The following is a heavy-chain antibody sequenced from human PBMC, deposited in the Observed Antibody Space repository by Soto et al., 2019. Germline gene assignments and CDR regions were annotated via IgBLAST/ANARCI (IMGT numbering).Heavy chain of an antibody. V-gene: IGHV1-69*01. CDR1: EGTFNSYA. D-gene: IGHD6-13*01. CDR2: IIPYYNTL. Sequence: QAQVVQSGAEVRKPGSSVKLSCKASEGTFNSYAIAWVRQAPGQGLEWMGGIIPYYNTLNYAQKFQDRVTITADEYTNTVYMELSSLRSDDKAVDFCASGASRWYPYFFDSWAQGTLFTVSS. J-gene: IGHJ4*02. CDR3: ASGASRWYPYFFDS.